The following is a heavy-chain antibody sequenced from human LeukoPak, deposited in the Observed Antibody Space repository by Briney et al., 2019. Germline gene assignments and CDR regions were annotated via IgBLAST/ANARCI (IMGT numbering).Heavy chain of an antibody. Sequence: PSETLSLTCAVYGGSFSGYYWSWIRQPPGKGLEWIGEINHSGSTNYNPSLKSRVTMSVDTSKNQFSLKLSSVTAADTAVYYCARVVGGAFDYWGQGTLVTVSS. D-gene: IGHD3-16*01. CDR2: INHSGST. V-gene: IGHV4-34*01. J-gene: IGHJ4*02. CDR1: GGSFSGYY. CDR3: ARVVGGAFDY.